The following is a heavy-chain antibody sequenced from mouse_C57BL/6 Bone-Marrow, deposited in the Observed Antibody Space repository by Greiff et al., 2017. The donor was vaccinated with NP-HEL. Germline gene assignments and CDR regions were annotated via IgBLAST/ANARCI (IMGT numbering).Heavy chain of an antibody. CDR2: INPGSGGT. Sequence: QVQLQQPGAELVRPGASVKVSCKASGYAFTNYLIEWVKQRPGQGLEWIGVINPGSGGTNYNEKFKGKATLTADKSSSTAYMQLSSLTSEDSAVYFCSNWGFAYWGQGTLVTVSA. D-gene: IGHD4-1*01. CDR1: GYAFTNYL. CDR3: SNWGFAY. J-gene: IGHJ3*01. V-gene: IGHV1-54*01.